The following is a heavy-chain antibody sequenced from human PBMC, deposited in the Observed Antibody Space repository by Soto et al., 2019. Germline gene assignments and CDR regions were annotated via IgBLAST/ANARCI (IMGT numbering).Heavy chain of an antibody. CDR3: AREPNYFDY. Sequence: QVQLVQSGAEVKKPGASVKVSCKASGYTFTSYGISWVRQAPGQGLEGMGWISAYNGNTKYAQKLQGRVTMTTDTPTRAAYMELRSLRSDDTAGYYFAREPNYFDYCGQGTLVTVSS. CDR2: ISAYNGNT. J-gene: IGHJ4*02. V-gene: IGHV1-18*01. CDR1: GYTFTSYG.